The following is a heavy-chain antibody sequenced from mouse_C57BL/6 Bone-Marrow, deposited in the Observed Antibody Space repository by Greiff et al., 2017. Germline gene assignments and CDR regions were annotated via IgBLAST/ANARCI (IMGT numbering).Heavy chain of an antibody. CDR2: INSDGGST. CDR1: EYEFPSHD. D-gene: IGHD2-4*01. V-gene: IGHV5-2*01. J-gene: IGHJ3*01. Sequence: EVKLVESGGGLVQPGESLTLSCESNEYEFPSHDMSWVRKTPEKRLELVAAINSDGGSTYYPDTMERRFIISRDNTKKTLYLQMSSVRSEDTALYYCASMITTTFFFAYWGQGTLVTVSA. CDR3: ASMITTTFFFAY.